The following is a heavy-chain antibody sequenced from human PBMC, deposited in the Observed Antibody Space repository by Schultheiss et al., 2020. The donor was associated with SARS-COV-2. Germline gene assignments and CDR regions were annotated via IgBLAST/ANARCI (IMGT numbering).Heavy chain of an antibody. CDR3: ARAYSGGFAYGRFDG. J-gene: IGHJ4*02. Sequence: GGSLRLSCVASGFTFSGYSMNWVRQAPGKGLVWVAVISHDGNEKYYADSVEGRFTISRDNANNAVYLQMNSLRAEDTALYYCARAYSGGFAYGRFDGWGQGTLVTVSS. V-gene: IGHV3-30*03. CDR1: GFTFSGYS. CDR2: ISHDGNEK. D-gene: IGHD5-18*01.